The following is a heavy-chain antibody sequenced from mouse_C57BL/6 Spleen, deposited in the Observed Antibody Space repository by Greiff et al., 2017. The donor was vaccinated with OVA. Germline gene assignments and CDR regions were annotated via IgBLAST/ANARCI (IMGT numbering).Heavy chain of an antibody. CDR3: ARRSGVFDY. J-gene: IGHJ2*01. CDR2: IDPSDSYT. D-gene: IGHD4-1*01. Sequence: QVQLQQSGAELVMPGASVKLSCKASGYTFTSYWMHWVKQRPGQGLEWIGEIDPSDSYTNYNQKFKGKSTLTVDKSSSTAYMQLSSLTSEDSAVYYCARRSGVFDYWGQGTTLTVSS. CDR1: GYTFTSYW. V-gene: IGHV1-69*01.